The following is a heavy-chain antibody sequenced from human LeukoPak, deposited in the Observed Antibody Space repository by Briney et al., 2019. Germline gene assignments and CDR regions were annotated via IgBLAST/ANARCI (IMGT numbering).Heavy chain of an antibody. CDR1: GFTFSSYA. Sequence: PGRSLRLSCAASGFTFSSYAMSWVRQAPGKGLEWVSAISGSGGSTYYADSVKGRLTISRDNSKNTLYLQMNSVRDEDTAVYYCAKGRSGSLSRYYFDYWGQGTLVTVSS. D-gene: IGHD3-10*01. CDR2: ISGSGGST. J-gene: IGHJ4*02. V-gene: IGHV3-23*01. CDR3: AKGRSGSLSRYYFDY.